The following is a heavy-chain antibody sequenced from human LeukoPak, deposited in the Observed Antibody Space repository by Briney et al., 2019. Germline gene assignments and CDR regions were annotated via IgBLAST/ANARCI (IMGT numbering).Heavy chain of an antibody. Sequence: PGRSLRLSCAASGCTFDDYAMHWVRQAPGKGLESVSGIRWKSGSIGYADPVKGRFTISRENAKNSLYLQMNSLRAEDTALYYCAKDNGEAVAGTFDHWGQGTPVTVSS. D-gene: IGHD6-19*01. CDR3: AKDNGEAVAGTFDH. V-gene: IGHV3-9*01. CDR1: GCTFDDYA. CDR2: IRWKSGSI. J-gene: IGHJ4*02.